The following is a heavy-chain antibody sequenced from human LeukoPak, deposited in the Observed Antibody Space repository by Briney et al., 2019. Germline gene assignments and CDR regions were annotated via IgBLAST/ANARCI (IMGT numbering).Heavy chain of an antibody. Sequence: SETLSLTCAVYGGSFSGYYWSWIRQPPGKGLEWIGYIYYSGSTNYNPSLKSRVTISVDTSKNQFSLKLSSVTAADTAVYYCARALPLTTVTNYYYYYGMDVWGQGTTVTVSS. CDR3: ARALPLTTVTNYYYYYGMDV. CDR1: GGSFSGYY. J-gene: IGHJ6*02. V-gene: IGHV4-59*01. CDR2: IYYSGST. D-gene: IGHD4-11*01.